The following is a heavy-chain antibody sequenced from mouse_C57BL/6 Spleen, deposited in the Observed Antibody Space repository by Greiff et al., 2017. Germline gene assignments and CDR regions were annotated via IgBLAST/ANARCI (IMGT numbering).Heavy chain of an antibody. CDR3: ARRNYSNYGAMDY. D-gene: IGHD2-5*01. CDR2: IYPRSGNT. CDR1: GYTFTSYG. J-gene: IGHJ4*01. Sequence: QVQLQQSGAELARPGASVKLSCKASGYTFTSYGISWVKQRTGQGLEWIGEIYPRSGNTFYNEKFKGKDTLTADKSSSTAYMELRSLTSEDSAVYFCARRNYSNYGAMDYSGQGTSVSVSS. V-gene: IGHV1-81*01.